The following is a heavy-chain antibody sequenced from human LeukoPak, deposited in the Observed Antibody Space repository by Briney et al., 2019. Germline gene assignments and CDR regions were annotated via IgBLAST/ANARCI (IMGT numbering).Heavy chain of an antibody. Sequence: PGGSLRLSRAASGFTFSSYAMSWVRQAPGKGLEWVSAISGSAGSTYNADSVKGRFTISRDNSKNTLYLQMNSLRAGDTAVYYCAKAMGATLFDYWGQGTLVTVSS. CDR2: ISGSAGST. CDR1: GFTFSSYA. CDR3: AKAMGATLFDY. J-gene: IGHJ4*02. V-gene: IGHV3-23*01. D-gene: IGHD1-26*01.